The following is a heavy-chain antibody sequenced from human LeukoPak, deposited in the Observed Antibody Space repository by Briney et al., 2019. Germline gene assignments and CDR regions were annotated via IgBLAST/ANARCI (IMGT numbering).Heavy chain of an antibody. Sequence: PGGSLRLSCAASGFTVSSNYMSWVRRAPGKGLEWVSVTYSGGSTYYADSVKGRFTISRDNAKNSLYLQMNSLRAEDTAVYYCARVSLNWGLDYWGQGTLVTVSS. J-gene: IGHJ4*02. D-gene: IGHD7-27*01. CDR2: TYSGGST. CDR1: GFTVSSNY. CDR3: ARVSLNWGLDY. V-gene: IGHV3-53*01.